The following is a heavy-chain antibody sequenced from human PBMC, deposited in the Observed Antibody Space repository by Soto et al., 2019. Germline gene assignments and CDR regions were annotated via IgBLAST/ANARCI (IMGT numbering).Heavy chain of an antibody. J-gene: IGHJ4*02. V-gene: IGHV3-33*01. D-gene: IGHD2-2*01. CDR2: IWYDGSNK. Sequence: QVQLVESGRGVVQPGRSLRLSCAASGFTFSSYGMHWVRQAPDKGLEWVAVIWYDGSNKYYADSVKGRFTISRDNSKNSLYMQMNSLGAEDTAVYYCSRDWVDCSSTGCFEWLVFPDYWGQGTLVTVSS. CDR3: SRDWVDCSSTGCFEWLVFPDY. CDR1: GFTFSSYG.